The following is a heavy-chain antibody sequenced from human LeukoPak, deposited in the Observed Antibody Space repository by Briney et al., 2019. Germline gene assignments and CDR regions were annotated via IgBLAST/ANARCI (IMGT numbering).Heavy chain of an antibody. CDR1: GGPISSYY. Sequence: SETLSLTCTVSGGPISSYYWSWIRQPPGKGLEWIGCFYYSGGTYYNPSLKSRVTISVDTSKNQFSLKLSSVTAADTAVYYCARHGYSSLYYSGQGTLVTVSS. D-gene: IGHD5-18*01. J-gene: IGHJ4*02. CDR2: FYYSGGT. CDR3: ARHGYSSLYY. V-gene: IGHV4-59*08.